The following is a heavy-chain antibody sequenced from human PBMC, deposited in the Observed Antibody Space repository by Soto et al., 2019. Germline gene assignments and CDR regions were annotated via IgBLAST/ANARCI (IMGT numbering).Heavy chain of an antibody. J-gene: IGHJ6*02. V-gene: IGHV5-51*01. CDR1: GYSFSSHW. CDR2: IYPGDSYT. Sequence: PGESLKISCKGSGYSFSSHWIGWVRQMPGKGLEWMGIIYPGDSYTNYSPSFQGHVTISADKSISTAYLQWSSLKASDTAMYYCARRRITMVRGVIKAYYYGMDVWGQGTTVTVSS. CDR3: ARRRITMVRGVIKAYYYGMDV. D-gene: IGHD3-10*01.